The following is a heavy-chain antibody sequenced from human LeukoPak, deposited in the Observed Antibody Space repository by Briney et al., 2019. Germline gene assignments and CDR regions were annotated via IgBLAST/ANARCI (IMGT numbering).Heavy chain of an antibody. CDR1: GYSIRSGYY. CDR3: ARMRDY. V-gene: IGHV4-38-2*02. J-gene: IGHJ4*02. CDR2: IFQSDTT. Sequence: SETLSLTCTVSGYSIRSGYYWGWTRQPPGKGLEWIGSIFQSDTTYYNPSLKSRVTISVDSSKNQFFLKLSSVTAADTAVYYCARMRDYWGQGSLVTVSS.